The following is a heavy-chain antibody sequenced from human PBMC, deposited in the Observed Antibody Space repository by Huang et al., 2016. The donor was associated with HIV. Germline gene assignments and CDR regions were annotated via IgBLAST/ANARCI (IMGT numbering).Heavy chain of an antibody. J-gene: IGHJ6*02. V-gene: IGHV4-39*01. CDR1: GGSISSSSYY. D-gene: IGHD6-19*01. CDR2: IYYSGNT. CDR3: ARHGRVAGHYYNNMDV. Sequence: LQLQESGPGLVKSSETLSLICTVSGGSISSSSYYWGWISQPPGKGPEWIGSIYYSGNTYYNPPLKSRVTISVDTSKNQFSLKVNSVTAVDTAVYYCARHGRVAGHYYNNMDVWGRGTTVTVSS.